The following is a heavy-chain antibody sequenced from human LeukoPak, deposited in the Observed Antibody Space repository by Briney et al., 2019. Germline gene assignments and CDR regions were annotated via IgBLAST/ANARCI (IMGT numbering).Heavy chain of an antibody. CDR1: GYSFATYF. CDR2: IYPGDADT. Sequence: GESLKISCKGSGYSFATYFIGWVRQTPGKGLEWMGMIYPGDADTRYSPSFQGQVTISADKSINTAYLQWSSLKASDTAMYYCARRYYYDSSGYSDYWGQGTLVTASS. V-gene: IGHV5-51*01. D-gene: IGHD3-22*01. J-gene: IGHJ4*02. CDR3: ARRYYYDSSGYSDY.